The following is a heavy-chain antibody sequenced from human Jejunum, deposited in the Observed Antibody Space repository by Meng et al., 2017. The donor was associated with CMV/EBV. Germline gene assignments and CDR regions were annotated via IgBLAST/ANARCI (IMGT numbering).Heavy chain of an antibody. CDR1: GGSISSGDNY. Sequence: QVQLQESGPRLVKPSQTLSLTCTVSGGSISSGDNYWSWIRQPPGKGLEWIGYIYYSGSTYYNPSLKSRLTISVDTSKNQFSLNLTSVTAADTAVYYCARVSLRQTIFDYWGQGTLVTVSS. CDR3: ARVSLRQTIFDY. CDR2: IYYSGST. D-gene: IGHD6-6*01. V-gene: IGHV4-30-4*08. J-gene: IGHJ4*02.